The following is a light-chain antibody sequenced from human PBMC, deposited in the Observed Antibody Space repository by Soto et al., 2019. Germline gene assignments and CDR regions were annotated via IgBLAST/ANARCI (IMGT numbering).Light chain of an antibody. V-gene: IGLV4-69*01. CDR2: LNSDGSH. J-gene: IGLJ3*02. CDR3: QTWGTGIEV. Sequence: QLVLTQSPSASASLEASVKLTCTLSSGHSSYTIAWHQQQPEKGPRYLMTLNSDGSHSKGDGIPDRFSGSSSGAERYLSISSLQSEDEADYYCQTWGTGIEVFGGGTKLTVL. CDR1: SGHSSYT.